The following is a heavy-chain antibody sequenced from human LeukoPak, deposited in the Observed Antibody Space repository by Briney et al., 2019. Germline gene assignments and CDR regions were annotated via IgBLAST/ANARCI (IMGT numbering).Heavy chain of an antibody. D-gene: IGHD3-3*01. CDR1: GGSINSYY. V-gene: IGHV4-4*09. J-gene: IGHJ6*03. CDR2: IYSSGST. Sequence: SETLSLTCTVSGGSINSYYWSWIRQPPGKGLEWIAYIYSSGSTNYNPSLKSRVTISVDTSKNQVSLKLNSVTAADTAVYYWARHGVDVTTIPDYSYYYMDVWGKGTTVTVSS. CDR3: ARHGVDVTTIPDYSYYYMDV.